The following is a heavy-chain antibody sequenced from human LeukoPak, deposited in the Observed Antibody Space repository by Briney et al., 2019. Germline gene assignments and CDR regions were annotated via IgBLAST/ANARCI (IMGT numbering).Heavy chain of an antibody. CDR3: ARDQNDLFLGLDY. Sequence: ASVKVSCKASGYTFTGYYMHWVRQAPGQGLEWMGWINPNSGDTNYAQKFQGRVTMTRDTSISTAYMELSRLRSDDTAVYVCARDQNDLFLGLDYWGQGTLVSVSS. D-gene: IGHD1-1*01. CDR1: GYTFTGYY. CDR2: INPNSGDT. V-gene: IGHV1-2*02. J-gene: IGHJ4*02.